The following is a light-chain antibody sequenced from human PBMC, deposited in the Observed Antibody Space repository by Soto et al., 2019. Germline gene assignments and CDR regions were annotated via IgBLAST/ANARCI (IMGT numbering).Light chain of an antibody. CDR2: GAS. J-gene: IGKJ1*01. CDR1: QGIGNA. CDR3: LKDINYPWK. Sequence: AIQMTHSPSSLSASVVDRVTISFLASQGIGNALGWYQQKPGKPPKVLIYGASNLQSGVPPRFSGSGSGTAFTLAISSLQPEDSATYYCLKDINYPWKFGQGTKVDIK. V-gene: IGKV1-6*01.